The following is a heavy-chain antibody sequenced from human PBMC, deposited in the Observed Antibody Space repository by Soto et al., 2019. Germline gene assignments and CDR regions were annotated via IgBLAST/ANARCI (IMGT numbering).Heavy chain of an antibody. Sequence: PGGSLRLSCAASGFTFSDYAMTWVRQAPGKGLESVSGIYGNGAGIQYAASVRGRFTISRDNSKNTRYLQINSLRAEDTAVYYWAKDVISGDGFWLMDHWGQGTLVTVSS. CDR1: GFTFSDYA. J-gene: IGHJ4*02. CDR3: AKDVISGDGFWLMDH. V-gene: IGHV3-23*01. CDR2: IYGNGAGI. D-gene: IGHD2-21*02.